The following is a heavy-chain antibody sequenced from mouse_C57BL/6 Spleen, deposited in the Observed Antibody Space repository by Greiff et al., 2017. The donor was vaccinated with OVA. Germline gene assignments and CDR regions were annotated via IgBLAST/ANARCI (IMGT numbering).Heavy chain of an antibody. Sequence: EVKVVESEGGLVQPGSSIKLSCPASGFTFSAYYMAWVPQVPETGLDWVATINYDRSSTYYLDSLKRRFIISRDNAKNMLYLHMSSLKSEDTATYYCARVPYGSSFDYWGQGTTLTVSS. CDR1: GFTFSAYY. J-gene: IGHJ2*01. D-gene: IGHD1-1*01. V-gene: IGHV5-16*01. CDR3: ARVPYGSSFDY. CDR2: INYDRSST.